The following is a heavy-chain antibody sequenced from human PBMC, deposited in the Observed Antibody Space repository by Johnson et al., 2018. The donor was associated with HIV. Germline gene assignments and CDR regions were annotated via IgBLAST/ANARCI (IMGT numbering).Heavy chain of an antibody. CDR3: ARDSSNSFRFEMYAFDI. J-gene: IGHJ3*02. V-gene: IGHV3-30-3*01. CDR2: MSFDGNNR. CDR1: GFTFSSNP. Sequence: QVQLVESGGGVVQPGRSLRLSCAASGFTFSSNPMHWVRQAPGKGLEWVAVMSFDGNNRYYADSVKGRFPISRDNSKNTLYLQMNSLRPEDTAVYYCARDSSNSFRFEMYAFDIWGQGTMVTVSS. D-gene: IGHD6-6*01.